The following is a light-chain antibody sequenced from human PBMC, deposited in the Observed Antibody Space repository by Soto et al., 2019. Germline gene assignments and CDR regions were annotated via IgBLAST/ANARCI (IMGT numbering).Light chain of an antibody. CDR2: GAS. V-gene: IGKV3-20*01. CDR1: QSVSSSY. CDR3: QQYGRSPPIT. Sequence: EIVLTQSPGTLSLSPGERATLSCRASQSVSSSYLAWYQQKPGQAPRLLIYGASSRATGIPDRFSGSGSGTDFTLTISRLEPEDFAVYYCQQYGRSPPITFGQGTRLEIX. J-gene: IGKJ5*01.